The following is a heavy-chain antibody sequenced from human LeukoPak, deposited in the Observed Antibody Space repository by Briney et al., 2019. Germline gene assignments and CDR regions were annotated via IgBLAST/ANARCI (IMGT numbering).Heavy chain of an antibody. D-gene: IGHD3-10*02. CDR3: AELGITMIGGG. V-gene: IGHV3-48*03. Sequence: QPGGSLTLLCAASVFTFSSYEKNWVRHATGKGLEWVLYISSSGSTIYYADSVKGRFTIPRENAKNTVYVQMNSQRAEDTSVYYFAELGITMIGGGWGKGATVSISS. CDR2: ISSSGSTI. J-gene: IGHJ6*01. CDR1: VFTFSSYE.